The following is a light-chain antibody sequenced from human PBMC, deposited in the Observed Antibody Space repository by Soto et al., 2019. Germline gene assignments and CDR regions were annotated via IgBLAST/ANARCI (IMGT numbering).Light chain of an antibody. CDR1: QAINNY. J-gene: IGKJ5*01. CDR3: QQYENLPT. V-gene: IGKV1-27*01. CDR2: AAS. Sequence: DIRMSQSLSSLSASVGDRVAITCRASQAINNYLAWYQQKPGKFPKLLIYAASTLHPGVPSRFRGSGSGTDFTFTISRLQPEDIATYYCQQYENLPTFGQGTRLEIK.